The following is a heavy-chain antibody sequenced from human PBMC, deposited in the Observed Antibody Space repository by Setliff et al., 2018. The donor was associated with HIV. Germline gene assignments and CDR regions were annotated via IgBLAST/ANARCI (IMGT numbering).Heavy chain of an antibody. CDR2: IYSSGIT. Sequence: LSLTCTVSGGSISSGSYFWNWIRQPAGKGLEWIGRIYSSGITNYNPSLKSRLTIPLDTSKNQFSLQVTSVTAADTAVYYCARDPYCPNTCYEDFTFDSWGQGTLVTVSS. V-gene: IGHV4-61*02. CDR1: GGSISSGSYF. CDR3: ARDPYCPNTCYEDFTFDS. J-gene: IGHJ4*02. D-gene: IGHD2-8*01.